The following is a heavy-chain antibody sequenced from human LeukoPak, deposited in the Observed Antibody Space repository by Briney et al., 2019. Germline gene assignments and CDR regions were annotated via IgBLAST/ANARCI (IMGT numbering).Heavy chain of an antibody. V-gene: IGHV4-34*01. CDR1: GGSFSGYY. D-gene: IGHD4-17*01. J-gene: IGHJ4*02. CDR3: AREYYGDYFQYHFDY. CDR2: INHSGST. Sequence: SETLSLTCAVYGGSFSGYYWSWIRQPPGKGLEWIGEINHSGSTNYNPSLKSRVTISVDTSKNQFSLKLSSVTAADTAVYYCAREYYGDYFQYHFDYWGQGTLVTVSS.